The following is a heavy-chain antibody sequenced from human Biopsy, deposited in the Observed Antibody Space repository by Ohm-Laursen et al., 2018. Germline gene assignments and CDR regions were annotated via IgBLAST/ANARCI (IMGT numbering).Heavy chain of an antibody. CDR1: GYTFTSYG. D-gene: IGHD3-3*01. J-gene: IGHJ4*02. V-gene: IGHV1-18*01. Sequence: EASVKVSCKASGYTFTSYGISWVRQAPGQGLEWMGWVSPYNGDTDYAQKLQGRVTMTTDTSTSTAYMDLRSLRSDDTAVYYCARDRWPHVTLLGLVVFDFWGQGTLVIVSS. CDR2: VSPYNGDT. CDR3: ARDRWPHVTLLGLVVFDF.